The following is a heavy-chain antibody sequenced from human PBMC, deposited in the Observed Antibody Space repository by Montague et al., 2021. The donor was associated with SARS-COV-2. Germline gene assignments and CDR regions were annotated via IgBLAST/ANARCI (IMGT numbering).Heavy chain of an antibody. J-gene: IGHJ4*02. Sequence: PALVKPTQTLTLTCTFSGFSLDSRGVGVGWIRQPPGKALECLALIYWNDDKRYSPSLETRLTVTKDTSKNQVVLTMTNMDPVDTATYYCAPRKSGWPIEFAFWGQGALVTVSA. D-gene: IGHD6-19*01. CDR2: IYWNDDK. V-gene: IGHV2-5*01. CDR1: GFSLDSRGVG. CDR3: APRKSGWPIEFAF.